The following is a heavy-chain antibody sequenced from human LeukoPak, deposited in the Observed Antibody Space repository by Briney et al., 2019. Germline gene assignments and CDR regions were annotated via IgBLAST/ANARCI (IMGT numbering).Heavy chain of an antibody. Sequence: HAGGSLRLSCAASGFTFSSYAMHWVRQAPGKGLEYVSAISSNGGSTYYANSVKGRFTISRDNSKNTLYLQMGSLRAEDMAVYYCARSEASDSSGYFDYWGQGTLVTVSS. V-gene: IGHV3-64*01. CDR3: ARSEASDSSGYFDY. CDR1: GFTFSSYA. J-gene: IGHJ4*02. D-gene: IGHD3-22*01. CDR2: ISSNGGST.